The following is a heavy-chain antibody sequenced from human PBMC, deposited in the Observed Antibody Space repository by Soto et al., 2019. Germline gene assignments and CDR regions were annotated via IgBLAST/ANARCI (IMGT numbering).Heavy chain of an antibody. D-gene: IGHD2-2*01. CDR2: INHSGST. CDR1: GGSFSGYY. CDR3: ARYMEAGYQLLSRYYYYGMDV. J-gene: IGHJ6*02. Sequence: SETLSLTCAVYGGSFSGYYWSWIRQPPGKGLEWIGEINHSGSTNYNPSLKSRVTISVDTSKNQFSLKLSSVTAADTAVYYCARYMEAGYQLLSRYYYYGMDVWGQGTTVTVSS. V-gene: IGHV4-34*01.